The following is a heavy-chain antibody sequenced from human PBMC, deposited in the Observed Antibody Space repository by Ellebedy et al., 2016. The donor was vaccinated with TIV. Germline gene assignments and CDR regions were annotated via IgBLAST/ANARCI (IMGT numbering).Heavy chain of an antibody. CDR1: GGSISSGGYY. D-gene: IGHD6-6*01. Sequence: SETLSLXCTVSGGSISSGGYYWSWIRQHPGKGLEWIGYIYYSGSTYYNPSLKSRVTISVDTSKNQFSLKLSSVTAADTAVYYCARHVAEHTARSTDYWGQGTLVTVSS. CDR3: ARHVAEHTARSTDY. V-gene: IGHV4-39*01. J-gene: IGHJ4*02. CDR2: IYYSGST.